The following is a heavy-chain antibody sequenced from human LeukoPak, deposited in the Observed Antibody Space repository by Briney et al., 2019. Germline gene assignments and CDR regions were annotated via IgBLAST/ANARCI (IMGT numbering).Heavy chain of an antibody. D-gene: IGHD3-10*01. J-gene: IGHJ3*01. CDR1: GGTFSNYS. V-gene: IGHV1-69*02. CDR2: IIPIVDIP. CDR3: APLGPMVRGGLVVDELHDFDL. Sequence: GGSVRLSCKASGGTFSNYSMSWVRQAPGRGLEWMGRIIPIVDIPNYARELQGIVTISADKSTSTVYMELSSRASEATADYCGAPLGPMVRGGLVVDELHDFDLWGPGTAVTVPS.